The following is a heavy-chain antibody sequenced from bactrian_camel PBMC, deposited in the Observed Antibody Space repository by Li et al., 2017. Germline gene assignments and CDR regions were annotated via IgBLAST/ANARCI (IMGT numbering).Heavy chain of an antibody. CDR2: IKGGSLRTT. CDR3: AARVEGGGWFDFGY. V-gene: IGHV3S31*01. CDR1: GLVFSNYA. D-gene: IGHD6*01. Sequence: VQLVESGGASVQPGGSLRFSCVASGLVFSNYAMTWVRQAPGQGLEWVAGIKGGSLRTTYYADSVKGRFTISRDNAKMTVYLQMNSLKPEDTAVYYCAARVEGGGWFDFGYWGQGTQVTVS. J-gene: IGHJ6*01.